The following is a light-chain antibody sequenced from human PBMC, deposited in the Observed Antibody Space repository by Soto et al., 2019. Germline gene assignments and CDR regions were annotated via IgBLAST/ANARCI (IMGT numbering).Light chain of an antibody. J-gene: IGLJ1*01. V-gene: IGLV7-46*01. CDR2: DTT. CDR1: TGAVTNGHY. Sequence: QAVVTQEPSLTVSPGGTVTLTCGSSTGAVTNGHYPYWFQQKPGQAPRTLIYDTTNRHSWTPARFSGSLLGGKAALTLSGAQPEDEAEYDCLLSYNGPYVCGTGTKVTVL. CDR3: LLSYNGPYV.